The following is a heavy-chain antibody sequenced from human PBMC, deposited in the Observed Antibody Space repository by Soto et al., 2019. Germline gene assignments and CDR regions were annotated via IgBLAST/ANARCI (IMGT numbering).Heavy chain of an antibody. CDR1: GFTFSSYA. J-gene: IGHJ4*02. D-gene: IGHD1-26*01. V-gene: IGHV3-23*01. Sequence: EVQLLESWGGLVQPGGSLRLSCAASGFTFSSYAMRWVRQAPVKGLEWVSAISGSGGSTYYADSVKGRFTISRDNSKNTLYLQMNSLRAEDTAVYYCARRGSGSYHDYWGQGTLVTVSS. CDR2: ISGSGGST. CDR3: ARRGSGSYHDY.